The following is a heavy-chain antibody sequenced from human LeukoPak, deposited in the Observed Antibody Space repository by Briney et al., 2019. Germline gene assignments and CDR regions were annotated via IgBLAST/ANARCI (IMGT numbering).Heavy chain of an antibody. J-gene: IGHJ6*02. V-gene: IGHV3-66*01. D-gene: IGHD2-21*02. Sequence: PGGSLRLSCVASGFTVSSNYMSWVRQAPGKALEWVSVIYSGGSTYYADSVKGRFTISRDNSKNTLYLQMNSLRAEDTAVYYCASSSSCGGDCYPYYYGMDVWGQGTTVTVSS. CDR3: ASSSSCGGDCYPYYYGMDV. CDR1: GFTVSSNY. CDR2: IYSGGST.